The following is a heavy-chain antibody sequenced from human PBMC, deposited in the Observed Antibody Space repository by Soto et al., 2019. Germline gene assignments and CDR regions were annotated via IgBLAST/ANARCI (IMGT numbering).Heavy chain of an antibody. Sequence: EVQLLESGGGLVQPGGSLRLSCAASGFTFISYAMSWVRQAPGKGLEWVSGVSGSGDRTYYADSVKGRFTISRDNSKNSLYLQMNSLRAEDTAVYYCARSKAGIWGQGTLVTVSS. D-gene: IGHD3-10*01. CDR2: VSGSGDRT. CDR1: GFTFISYA. J-gene: IGHJ4*02. CDR3: ARSKAGI. V-gene: IGHV3-23*01.